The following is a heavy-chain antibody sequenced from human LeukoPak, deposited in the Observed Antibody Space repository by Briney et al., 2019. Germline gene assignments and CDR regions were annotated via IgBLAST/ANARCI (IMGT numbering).Heavy chain of an antibody. V-gene: IGHV4-59*01. CDR2: IYYSGST. D-gene: IGHD4-23*01. J-gene: IGHJ4*02. CDR3: ARDGGGKSRPFDY. Sequence: SETLSLTCTVSGGSLSSYYWSWLRQPPGKGLEWIGNIYYSGSTNYNPSLKSRVTMSVDTSKSQFSLKVSSVTAVVTAVYYCARDGGGKSRPFDYWGQGTPVTVSS. CDR1: GGSLSSYY.